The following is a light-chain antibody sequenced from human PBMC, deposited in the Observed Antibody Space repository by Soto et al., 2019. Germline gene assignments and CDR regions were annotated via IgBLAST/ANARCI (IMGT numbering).Light chain of an antibody. CDR2: EVS. CDR1: SSDVGGYNY. CDR3: SSYTSKNTLV. Sequence: QSALTQPASVSGSPGQSITISCTGTSSDVGGYNYVSWYQQHPGKAPKLMIYEVSHRPSGVSNRFSGSKSANTASLTISGLQAEDEADYYCSSYTSKNTLVFGGGTKVTVL. J-gene: IGLJ3*02. V-gene: IGLV2-14*01.